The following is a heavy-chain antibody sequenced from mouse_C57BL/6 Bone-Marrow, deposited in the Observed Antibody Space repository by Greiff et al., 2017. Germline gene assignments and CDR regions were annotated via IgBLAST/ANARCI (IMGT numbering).Heavy chain of an antibody. CDR1: GFNIKDDY. CDR3: TTPVVAPGYFDV. D-gene: IGHD1-1*01. CDR2: IDPENGDT. Sequence: VQLQQSGAELVRPGASVKLSCTASGFNIKDDYMHWVKQRPEQGLEWIGWIDPENGDTDYASKFQGKATITADPSSNTAYLQLSSLTSEDTAVYYCTTPVVAPGYFDVWGTGTTVTVSS. V-gene: IGHV14-4*01. J-gene: IGHJ1*03.